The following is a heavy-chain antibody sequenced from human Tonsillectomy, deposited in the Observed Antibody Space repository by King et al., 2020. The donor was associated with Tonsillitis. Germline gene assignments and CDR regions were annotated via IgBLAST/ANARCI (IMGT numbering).Heavy chain of an antibody. V-gene: IGHV3-30*01. J-gene: IGHJ4*02. CDR2: ISDDGSNK. CDR1: GFTFSSYA. CDR3: ARGGVDYGAGSPCFDY. D-gene: IGHD3-10*01. Sequence: VQLVESGGGVVQPGRSLRLSCAASGFTFSSYAMHWVRQAPGKGLEWVAVISDDGSNKYYADSVKGRFTISRDNSKNTLYVQMNSLRPEDTAVYYCARGGVDYGAGSPCFDYWGQGTLVTVSS.